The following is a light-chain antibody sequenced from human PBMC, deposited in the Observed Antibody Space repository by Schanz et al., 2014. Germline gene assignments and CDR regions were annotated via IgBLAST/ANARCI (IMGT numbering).Light chain of an antibody. CDR1: SSDVGGYNL. J-gene: IGLJ2*01. Sequence: QSALTQPASVSGSPGQSLTISCTGTSSDVGGYNLVSWYQQHPGKAPKLMIYDVSNRSSEVSNHFSSSKSGNTSSLTISGPKAEYEADYYCSSYAGISNLVFGGGTNLTV. CDR2: DVS. V-gene: IGLV2-23*02. CDR3: SSYAGISNLV.